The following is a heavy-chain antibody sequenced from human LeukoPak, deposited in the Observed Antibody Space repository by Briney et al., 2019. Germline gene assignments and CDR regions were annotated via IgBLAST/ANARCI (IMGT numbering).Heavy chain of an antibody. CDR1: GYTFTGYY. CDR2: INPNSGGT. D-gene: IGHD6-13*01. J-gene: IGHJ3*02. V-gene: IGHV1-2*02. Sequence: ASVNVSCKASGYTFTGYYMHWVRQAPGQGLDWMGWINPNSGGTNYAQKFQGRVTMTRDTSISTAYRELSRLRSDATAVYYCAREIAAADQSDAFDAFDIWGQGTMVTVSS. CDR3: AREIAAADQSDAFDAFDI.